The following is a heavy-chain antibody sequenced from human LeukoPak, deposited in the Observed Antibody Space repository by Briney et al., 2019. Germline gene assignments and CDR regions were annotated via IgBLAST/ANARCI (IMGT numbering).Heavy chain of an antibody. CDR2: INHSGST. Sequence: PLETLSLTCAVYGGSFSGYYWSWIRQPPGKGLEWIGEINHSGSTNYNPSLKSRVTISVDTSKNQFSLKLSSVTAADTAVYYCATAPRRIAAAGNYFDYWGQGTLVTVSS. D-gene: IGHD6-13*01. V-gene: IGHV4-34*01. J-gene: IGHJ4*02. CDR3: ATAPRRIAAAGNYFDY. CDR1: GGSFSGYY.